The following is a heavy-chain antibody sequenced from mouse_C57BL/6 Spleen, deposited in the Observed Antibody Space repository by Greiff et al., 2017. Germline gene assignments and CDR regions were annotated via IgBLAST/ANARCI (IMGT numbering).Heavy chain of an antibody. Sequence: EVKLQESGGGLVKPGGSLKLSCAASGFTFSSYAMSWVRQTPEKRLEWVATISDGGSYTYYPDNVKGRFTISRDNAKDNLYLQMGHLKSEDTAMYYCAREKGWYFDVWGTGTTVTVSS. J-gene: IGHJ1*03. CDR1: GFTFSSYA. CDR2: ISDGGSYT. V-gene: IGHV5-4*01. CDR3: AREKGWYFDV.